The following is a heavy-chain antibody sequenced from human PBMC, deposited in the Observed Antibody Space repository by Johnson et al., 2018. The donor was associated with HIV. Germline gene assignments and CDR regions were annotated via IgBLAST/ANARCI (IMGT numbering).Heavy chain of an antibody. V-gene: IGHV3-30*04. CDR3: AKDQASVGTGEYAFDI. Sequence: QVQLVESGGGLIQPGRSLRLSCAASGFTFSSYAMHWVRQAPGKGLEWVAVISYDGSNKYYADSVKGRFTISRDNSKNTLYLQMNSLTAEDTAVYYCAKDQASVGTGEYAFDIWGQGTMVTVSS. J-gene: IGHJ3*02. D-gene: IGHD7-27*01. CDR2: ISYDGSNK. CDR1: GFTFSSYA.